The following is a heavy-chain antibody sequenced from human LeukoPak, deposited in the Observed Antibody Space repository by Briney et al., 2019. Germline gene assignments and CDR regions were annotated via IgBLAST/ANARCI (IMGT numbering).Heavy chain of an antibody. V-gene: IGHV1-3*01. CDR1: GYTFTNYA. D-gene: IGHD3-16*01. J-gene: IGHJ4*02. CDR3: ARAPGGDY. CDR2: INAGNGNT. Sequence: GASVKVSCKASGYTFTNYAIHWVRQAPGQSLEWMGWINAGNGNTKYSQKFQGRVTITRDTSASTVYMEVSSLRSEDTAVYYCARAPGGDYWGQGTLFTVSS.